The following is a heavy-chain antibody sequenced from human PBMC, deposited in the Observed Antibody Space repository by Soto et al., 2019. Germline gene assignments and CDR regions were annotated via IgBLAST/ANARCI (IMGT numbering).Heavy chain of an antibody. V-gene: IGHV4-59*08. CDR2: IYYSGST. J-gene: IGHJ3*02. CDR3: AYCSGGSCYPGAFDI. CDR1: GGSISSYY. D-gene: IGHD2-15*01. Sequence: PSETLSLTCTVSGGSISSYYWSWIRQPPGKGLEWIGYIYYSGSTNYNPSLKSRVTISVDTSKNQFSLKLSSVTAADTAVYYCAYCSGGSCYPGAFDIWGQGTMVT.